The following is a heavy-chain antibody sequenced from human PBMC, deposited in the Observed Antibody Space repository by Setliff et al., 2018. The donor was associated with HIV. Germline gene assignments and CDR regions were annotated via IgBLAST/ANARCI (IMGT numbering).Heavy chain of an antibody. Sequence: SETLSLTCTVSGGSISSSSYYWGWIRQPPGKGLEWIGSIYYSGTTYYNPSLKSRVTISVDTSKIQFSLKLSSVTAADTALYYCERLNGSESPYIYYYYMDVWGKGTTVTVSS. CDR2: IYYSGTT. V-gene: IGHV4-39*01. CDR1: GGSISSSSYY. D-gene: IGHD3-10*01. CDR3: ERLNGSESPYIYYYYMDV. J-gene: IGHJ6*03.